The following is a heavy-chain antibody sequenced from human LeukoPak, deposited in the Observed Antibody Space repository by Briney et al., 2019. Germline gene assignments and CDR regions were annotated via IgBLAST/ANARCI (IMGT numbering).Heavy chain of an antibody. CDR2: IYTSGST. V-gene: IGHV4-4*07. CDR3: ARDSPAYYYGSGVTNWFDP. Sequence: PSETLSLTCTVSGGSISSYYWSWIRQPAGKGLEWIGRIYTSGSTNYNPSLKSRVTISVDTSKNQFSLKLSSVTAADTAVYYCARDSPAYYYGSGVTNWFDPWGQGTLVTVS. J-gene: IGHJ5*02. D-gene: IGHD3-10*01. CDR1: GGSISSYY.